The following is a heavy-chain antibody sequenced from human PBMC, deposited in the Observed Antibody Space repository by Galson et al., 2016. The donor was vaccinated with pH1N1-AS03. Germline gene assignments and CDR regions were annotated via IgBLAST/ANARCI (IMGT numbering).Heavy chain of an antibody. CDR3: ARRVYGDYVNWFDP. CDR2: IYHSGTT. J-gene: IGHJ5*02. CDR1: GDSISSTNW. D-gene: IGHD4-17*01. Sequence: SETLSLTCAVSGDSISSTNWWTWVRQSPGKGLEWIGEIYHSGTTNYNPSLKSRVTISVDKSKNQFSLKLSSVTAADTAVYYCARRVYGDYVNWFDPWGQGTLVTVSS. V-gene: IGHV4-4*02.